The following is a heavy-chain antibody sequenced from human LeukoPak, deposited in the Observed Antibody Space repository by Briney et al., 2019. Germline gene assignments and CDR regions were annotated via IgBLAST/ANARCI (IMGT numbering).Heavy chain of an antibody. CDR3: AIVTSNYYYYGMDV. D-gene: IGHD1-14*01. Sequence: SVKVSCKASGGTFSSYAISWVRQAPGQGLEWMGRIIPILGIANYAQKSQGRVTITADKSTSTAYMELSSLRSEDTAVYYCAIVTSNYYYYGMDVWGQGTTVTVSS. CDR1: GGTFSSYA. V-gene: IGHV1-69*04. J-gene: IGHJ6*02. CDR2: IIPILGIA.